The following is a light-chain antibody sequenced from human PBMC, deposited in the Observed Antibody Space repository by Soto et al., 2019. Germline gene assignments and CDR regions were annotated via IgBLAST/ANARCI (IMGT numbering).Light chain of an antibody. CDR1: SSEVGGYNY. Sequence: QSVLTQPASVSWSPGQSITISCTGTSSEVGGYNYVSWNQKHPGKDPKLMIYDVSNRPSGISNRFSGSKSGNTASLTISGLQAEDEADYFCNSYTSSTTLYVFGTGTKVTVL. J-gene: IGLJ1*01. CDR2: DVS. CDR3: NSYTSSTTLYV. V-gene: IGLV2-14*03.